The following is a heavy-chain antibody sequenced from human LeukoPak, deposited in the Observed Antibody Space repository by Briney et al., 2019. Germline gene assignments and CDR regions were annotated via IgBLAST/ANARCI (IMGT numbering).Heavy chain of an antibody. D-gene: IGHD3-3*01. CDR3: ASSPTGSTIFGVVNYGMDV. CDR2: ISSSSSTI. V-gene: IGHV3-48*01. Sequence: GGSLRLSCAASGFTFSSYSMNWVRQAPGKGLEWVSYISSSSSTIYYADSVKGRFTISRDNAKNSMYLQMNSLRAEDTAVYYCASSPTGSTIFGVVNYGMDVWGQGTTVTVSS. J-gene: IGHJ6*02. CDR1: GFTFSSYS.